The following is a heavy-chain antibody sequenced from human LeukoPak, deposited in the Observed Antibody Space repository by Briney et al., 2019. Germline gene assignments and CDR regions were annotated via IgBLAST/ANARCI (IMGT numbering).Heavy chain of an antibody. J-gene: IGHJ4*02. CDR1: GYTLTELS. CDR2: FDLEDGET. V-gene: IGHV1-24*01. CDR3: ATYYYDSSGYYCDK. D-gene: IGHD3-22*01. Sequence: ASVKVSCKVSGYTLTELSMHWVRQAPGKGLEWMGGFDLEDGETIYAQKFQGRVTMTEDTSTDTAYMELSSLRSEDTAVYYCATYYYDSSGYYCDKWGQGTLVTVSS.